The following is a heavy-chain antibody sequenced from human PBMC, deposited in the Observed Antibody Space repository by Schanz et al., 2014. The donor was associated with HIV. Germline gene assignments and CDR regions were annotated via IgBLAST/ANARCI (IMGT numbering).Heavy chain of an antibody. CDR1: GFTFSSYA. D-gene: IGHD2-15*01. CDR3: ARRSSDGGYYDN. CDR2: MNNDVSSR. J-gene: IGHJ4*02. Sequence: EVQLLESGGGLVQPGGSLRLSCAASGFTFSSYAMSWVRQAPGKGLLWVSRMNNDVSSRLYADSVKGRFTISRDNAKNTLYLQMNSLRDEDTAVYYCARRSSDGGYYDNWGQGTLVTVSS. V-gene: IGHV3-74*02.